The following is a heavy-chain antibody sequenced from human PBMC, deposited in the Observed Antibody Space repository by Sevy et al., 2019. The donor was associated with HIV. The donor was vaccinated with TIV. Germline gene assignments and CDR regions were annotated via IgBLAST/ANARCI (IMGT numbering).Heavy chain of an antibody. V-gene: IGHV3-48*02. CDR1: GFTFNTYS. D-gene: IGHD2-21*01. Sequence: GGSLRLSCAASGFTFNTYSLIWVRQTPGKGLEWVSFIGTAAGVTYYADSVKGRFTISRDNAKNSLYLQMNSLGDEDTAVYYSARCPGHYSIDYWGQGTLVTVSS. J-gene: IGHJ4*02. CDR3: ARCPGHYSIDY. CDR2: IGTAAGVT.